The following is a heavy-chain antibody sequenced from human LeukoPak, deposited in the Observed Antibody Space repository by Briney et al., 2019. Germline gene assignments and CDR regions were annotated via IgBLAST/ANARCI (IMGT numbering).Heavy chain of an antibody. CDR2: IYHSGST. D-gene: IGHD6-19*01. CDR1: GGSISSSNW. J-gene: IGHJ4*02. CDR3: ARVAAVAGTYYFDY. V-gene: IGHV4-4*02. Sequence: PSETLSLTCDVSGGSISSSNWWSWVRPPPGKGLEWIGEIYHSGSTNYNPSLKSRVTISVDKSKNQFSLKLSSVTAADTAVYYCARVAAVAGTYYFDYWGQGTLVTVSS.